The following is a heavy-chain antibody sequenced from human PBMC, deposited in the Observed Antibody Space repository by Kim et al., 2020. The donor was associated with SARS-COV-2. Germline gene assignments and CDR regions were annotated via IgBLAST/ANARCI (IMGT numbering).Heavy chain of an antibody. D-gene: IGHD2-8*01. CDR3: ITDPLYGRSFDY. CDR1: GFTFSDAW. J-gene: IGHJ4*02. V-gene: IGHV3-15*01. CDR2: IKNKPEGGTA. Sequence: GGSLRLSCAASGFTFSDAWMSWVRQAPGKGLEWVGRIKNKPEGGTADYAAPVKGRFTISRDDSINTLYLQINSLKTEDTAVYYCITDPLYGRSFDYWGQGTLVTVSS.